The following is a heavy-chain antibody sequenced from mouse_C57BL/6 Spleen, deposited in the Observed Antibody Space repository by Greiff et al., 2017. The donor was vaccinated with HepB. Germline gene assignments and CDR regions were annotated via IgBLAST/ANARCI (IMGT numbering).Heavy chain of an antibody. CDR3: TSFYYGTSWFAY. Sequence: EVQGVESGEGLVKPGGSLKLSCAASGFTFSSYAMSWVRQTPEKRLEWVAYISSGGDYIYYADTVKGRFTISRDNARNTLYLQMSSLKSEDTAMYYCTSFYYGTSWFAYWGQGTLVTVSA. V-gene: IGHV5-9-1*02. CDR2: ISSGGDYI. CDR1: GFTFSSYA. D-gene: IGHD2-1*01. J-gene: IGHJ3*01.